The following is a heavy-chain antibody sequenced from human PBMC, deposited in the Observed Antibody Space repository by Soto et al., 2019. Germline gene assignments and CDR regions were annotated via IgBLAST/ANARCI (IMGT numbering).Heavy chain of an antibody. J-gene: IGHJ6*02. Sequence: EVQLLESGGGLVQPGGSLRLSCEASGFTFSDYAINWVRQVPGKGLEWVSGISGRGDTTYYADSVKGRFSISRDNSKNTLYLQMNSLRAEDAAVYYCAKDVVGALRFGMDVWGQGTTVTVSS. D-gene: IGHD1-26*01. CDR3: AKDVVGALRFGMDV. CDR1: GFTFSDYA. CDR2: ISGRGDTT. V-gene: IGHV3-23*01.